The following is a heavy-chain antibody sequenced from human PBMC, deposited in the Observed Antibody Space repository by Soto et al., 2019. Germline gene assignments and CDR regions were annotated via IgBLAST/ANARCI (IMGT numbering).Heavy chain of an antibody. Sequence: QITLKESGPTLVKPTETLTLTCTVSGFPLSARGVGVGWIRQPPGKALEWLAVIYWNDDKRYSPSLKSRLTITKDTSKNQVVLTMTNTDPVDTATYYCAHSPWGSAPDYWGQGTLVTVSS. CDR2: IYWNDDK. CDR3: AHSPWGSAPDY. V-gene: IGHV2-5*01. CDR1: GFPLSARGVG. D-gene: IGHD3-16*01. J-gene: IGHJ4*02.